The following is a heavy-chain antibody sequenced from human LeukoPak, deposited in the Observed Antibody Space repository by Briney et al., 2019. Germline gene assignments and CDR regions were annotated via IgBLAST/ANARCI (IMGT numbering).Heavy chain of an antibody. CDR1: GFIFSSYW. D-gene: IGHD2-21*02. CDR3: GRDSNCGGDCYPLDY. V-gene: IGHV3-7*01. J-gene: IGHJ4*02. Sequence: GGSLRLSCAASGFIFSSYWMSWVRQAPGKGLEWVANIKQGGSERYYVDSVKGRFTISRDNAKNSLYLQMNSLRAEDTAVYYCGRDSNCGGDCYPLDYWGQGTLVTVSS. CDR2: IKQGGSER.